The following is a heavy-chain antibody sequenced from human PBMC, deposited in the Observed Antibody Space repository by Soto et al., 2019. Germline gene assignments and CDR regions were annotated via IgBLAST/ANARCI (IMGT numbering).Heavy chain of an antibody. CDR1: GGSINSYD. CDR2: VHHSWGS. D-gene: IGHD3-10*01. Sequence: SETLSLTCTVSGGSINSYDLSWIRQYPGKRMEWIGYVHHSWGSSYNPSLQSRLAISLDTSKSQFSLKVTSVTATDTAVYCCERQGFGPLHGLVDVWGQGTTVTVSS. CDR3: ERQGFGPLHGLVDV. V-gene: IGHV4-59*08. J-gene: IGHJ6*02.